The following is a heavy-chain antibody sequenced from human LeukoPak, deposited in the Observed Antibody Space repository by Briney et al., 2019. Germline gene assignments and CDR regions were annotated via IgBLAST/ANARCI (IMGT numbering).Heavy chain of an antibody. Sequence: GRSLRLSCAASGFTCSSYGMHWVRQAPGKGLEWVAVIWHDGSNRYYADSVKGRFTISRDNSKNTLYLQMNSLRVEDTAVYYCAKDRGTYPPFDYWGQGTLVTVSS. CDR2: IWHDGSNR. D-gene: IGHD1-26*01. CDR3: AKDRGTYPPFDY. CDR1: GFTCSSYG. J-gene: IGHJ4*02. V-gene: IGHV3-33*06.